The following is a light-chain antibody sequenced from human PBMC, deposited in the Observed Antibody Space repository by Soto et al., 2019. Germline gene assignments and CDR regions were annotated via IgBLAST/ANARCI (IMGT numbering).Light chain of an antibody. CDR2: DAS. V-gene: IGKV3-15*01. J-gene: IGKJ4*01. Sequence: EIVMTQSPATLSASPGEGATLSCKAGQNVYHNLAWSQQRPGQPPRLLIYDASTRATGISARFSGSGDGTEFTLIISRLQSEDVAVYVCQPYRTRPLTFGGGTKVEIK. CDR3: QPYRTRPLT. CDR1: QNVYHN.